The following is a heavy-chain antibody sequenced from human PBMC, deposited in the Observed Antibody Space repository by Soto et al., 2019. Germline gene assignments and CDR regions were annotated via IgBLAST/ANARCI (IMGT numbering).Heavy chain of an antibody. J-gene: IGHJ6*02. CDR1: GYSFTSYW. Sequence: GESLKISCQGSGYSFTSYWIGWVRQMPGKGLEWMGIIYPGDSDTRYSPSFQGQVTISADKSISTAYLQMNSLKTEDTAVYYCVRDGGIAARHYYGMDVWGQGTTVTVSS. V-gene: IGHV5-51*01. D-gene: IGHD6-6*01. CDR2: IYPGDSDT. CDR3: VRDGGIAARHYYGMDV.